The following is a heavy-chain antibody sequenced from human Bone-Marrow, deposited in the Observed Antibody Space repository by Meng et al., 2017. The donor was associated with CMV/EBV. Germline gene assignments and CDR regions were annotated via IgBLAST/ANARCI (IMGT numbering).Heavy chain of an antibody. Sequence: AGSGGSSSSSNWWSWVRQPPGKGLEWIGEIYHSGSTNYNPSLKSRVTISVDKSKNQFSLKLSSVTAADTAVYYCARWSGYYDSSGYNWGQGTLVTVSS. V-gene: IGHV4-4*02. J-gene: IGHJ4*02. CDR1: GGSSSSSNW. D-gene: IGHD3-22*01. CDR2: IYHSGST. CDR3: ARWSGYYDSSGYN.